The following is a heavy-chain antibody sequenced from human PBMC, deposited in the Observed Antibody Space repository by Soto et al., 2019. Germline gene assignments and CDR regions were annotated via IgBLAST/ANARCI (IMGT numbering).Heavy chain of an antibody. CDR2: ISYEGSNK. D-gene: IGHD1-26*01. Sequence: QVQLVESGGGVVQPGRSLRLSCAASGFTFTSYTMHWVRQAPGKGLDWVAVISYEGSNKFYADSVKGRFTISRDNSKNALYLQVNSLRPEDTAVYYCARSREWEEPPDYWGQGTLVTVSS. CDR1: GFTFTSYT. J-gene: IGHJ4*02. V-gene: IGHV3-30-3*01. CDR3: ARSREWEEPPDY.